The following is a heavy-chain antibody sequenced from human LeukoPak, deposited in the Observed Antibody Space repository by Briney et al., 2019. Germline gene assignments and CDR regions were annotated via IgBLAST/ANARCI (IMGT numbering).Heavy chain of an antibody. D-gene: IGHD3-10*01. J-gene: IGHJ4*02. V-gene: IGHV4-4*07. CDR2: IYTSGST. CDR3: ARVTYYYFSWIYYFDY. Sequence: PSETLSLTCTVSGGSISSYYWSWIRQPAGKGLEWIGRIYTSGSTNYNPSLTSRVTMSVEKSKKKFSLTLRCVTAADAPVYYCARVTYYYFSWIYYFDYWGQGTLVTVSS. CDR1: GGSISSYY.